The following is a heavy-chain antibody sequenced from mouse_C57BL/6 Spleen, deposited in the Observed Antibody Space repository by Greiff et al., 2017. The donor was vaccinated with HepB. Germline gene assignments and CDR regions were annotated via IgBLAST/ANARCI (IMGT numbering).Heavy chain of an antibody. CDR3: TTTGMGGDYDYDGVAY. V-gene: IGHV14-4*01. D-gene: IGHD2-4*01. CDR2: IDPENGDT. J-gene: IGHJ3*01. Sequence: VQLQQSGAELVRPGASVKLSCTASGFNIKDDYMHWVKQRPEQGLEWIGWIDPENGDTEYASKFQGKATITADTSSNTAYLQLSSLTSEDTAVYDCTTTGMGGDYDYDGVAYWGQGTLVTVSA. CDR1: GFNIKDDY.